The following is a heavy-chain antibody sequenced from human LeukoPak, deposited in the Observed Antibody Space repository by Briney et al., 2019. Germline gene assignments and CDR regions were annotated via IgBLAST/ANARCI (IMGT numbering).Heavy chain of an antibody. Sequence: GGSLRLSCAASGFTFSSYRMNWVRQAPGKGLEWVSYISSSSSTIYYADSVKGRFTISRDNAKNSLYLQMNSLRAEDTAVYYCARVGYYYDSSGSDFDIWGQGTMVTVSS. J-gene: IGHJ3*02. V-gene: IGHV3-48*01. D-gene: IGHD3-22*01. CDR2: ISSSSSTI. CDR3: ARVGYYYDSSGSDFDI. CDR1: GFTFSSYR.